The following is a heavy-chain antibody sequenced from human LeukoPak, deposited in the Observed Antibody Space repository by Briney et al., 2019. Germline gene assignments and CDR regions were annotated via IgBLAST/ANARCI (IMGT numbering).Heavy chain of an antibody. V-gene: IGHV3-49*04. J-gene: IGHJ4*02. D-gene: IGHD5-12*01. CDR2: IRSKAYGGTP. CDR1: GFTFGDYA. CDR3: TRAIVATKDY. Sequence: GGSLRLSCTGSGFTFGDYAMNWVRQAPGKGLEWVGFIRSKAYGGTPEYAASVKCRFTISRDDSRSIAYLQMNSLKTEDTAVYYCTRAIVATKDYWGQGTLVTVSS.